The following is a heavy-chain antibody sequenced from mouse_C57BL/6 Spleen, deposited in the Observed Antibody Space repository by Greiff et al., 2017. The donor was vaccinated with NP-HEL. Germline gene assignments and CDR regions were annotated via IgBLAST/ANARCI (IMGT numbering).Heavy chain of an antibody. Sequence: QVQLQQPGTELVKPGASVKLSCKASGYTFTSYWMHWVKQRPGQGLEWIGNINPSNGGTNYNEKFKSKATLTVDKSSSTAYMQLSSLTSEDSAVYYCAGGLYDGYYPYYFDYWGQGTTLTVSS. V-gene: IGHV1-53*01. J-gene: IGHJ2*01. CDR3: AGGLYDGYYPYYFDY. CDR1: GYTFTSYW. D-gene: IGHD2-3*01. CDR2: INPSNGGT.